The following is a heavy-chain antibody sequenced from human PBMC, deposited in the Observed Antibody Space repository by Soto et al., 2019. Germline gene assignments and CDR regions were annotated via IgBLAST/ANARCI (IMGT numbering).Heavy chain of an antibody. V-gene: IGHV1-69*12. J-gene: IGHJ6*02. D-gene: IGHD3-16*02. CDR1: GGTFSSYA. Sequence: QVQLVQSGAEVKKPGSSVKVSCKASGGTFSSYAISWVRQAPGQGLEWMGGIIPIFGTANYAQKFQGRVTITADESTSTAYMELSSLGSADTAVYYCARAGLGELSTLSYGMDVWGQGTTVTVSS. CDR2: IIPIFGTA. CDR3: ARAGLGELSTLSYGMDV.